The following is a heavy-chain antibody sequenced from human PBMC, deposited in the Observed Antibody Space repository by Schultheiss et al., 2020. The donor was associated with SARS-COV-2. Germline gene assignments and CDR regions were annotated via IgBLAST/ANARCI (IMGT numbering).Heavy chain of an antibody. Sequence: GGSLRLSCAATGFTFSSYEMNWVRQASGKGLEWVGRIRSKANSYATAYAASVKGRFTISRDDSKNTAYLLMNSLKSEDTAVYYCSRFGGLDYYYYYGMDVWGQGTTVTVSS. CDR3: SRFGGLDYYYYYGMDV. V-gene: IGHV3-73*01. CDR2: IRSKANSYAT. CDR1: GFTFSSYE. J-gene: IGHJ6*02. D-gene: IGHD3-10*01.